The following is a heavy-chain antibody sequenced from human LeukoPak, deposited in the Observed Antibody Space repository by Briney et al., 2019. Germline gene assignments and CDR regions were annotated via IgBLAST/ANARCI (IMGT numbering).Heavy chain of an antibody. CDR3: ARERAARPNWFDP. CDR1: GYTFTGYY. J-gene: IGHJ5*02. Sequence: ASVKVSCKASGYTFTGYYMHWVRQAPGQGLEWMGWINPNSGGTNYAQKFQGRVTMARDTSISTAYMELSRLRSDDTAVYYCARERAARPNWFDPWGQGTLVTVSS. V-gene: IGHV1-2*02. CDR2: INPNSGGT. D-gene: IGHD6-6*01.